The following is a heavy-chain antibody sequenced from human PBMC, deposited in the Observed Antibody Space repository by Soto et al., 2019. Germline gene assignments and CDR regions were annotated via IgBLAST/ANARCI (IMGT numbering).Heavy chain of an antibody. CDR3: ARDYGYCSSTSCLYYYYHYGMDV. V-gene: IGHV1-3*01. CDR2: INAGNGNT. Sequence: ASVKVSCKASGYTFTSYAMHWVRQAPGQRLEWMGWINAGNGNTKYSQKFQGRVTITRDTSASTAYMELSSLRSEDTAVYYCARDYGYCSSTSCLYYYYHYGMDVWGQGTTVTVSS. J-gene: IGHJ6*02. D-gene: IGHD2-2*03. CDR1: GYTFTSYA.